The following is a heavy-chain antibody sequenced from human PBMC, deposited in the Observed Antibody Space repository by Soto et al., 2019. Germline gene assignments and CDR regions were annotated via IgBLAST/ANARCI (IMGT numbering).Heavy chain of an antibody. V-gene: IGHV1-18*01. J-gene: IGHJ6*02. CDR3: AKNGQPPYYYYGLDV. D-gene: IGHD2-8*01. CDR1: GYSFTIYG. CDR2: ISGYNGDT. Sequence: ASAEVACKSSGYSFTIYGISGVRQAPGQGLEWMGWISGYNGDTNYAREFQGRVSMTIDTSTTTAYMELRSLTSDDTAVYYCAKNGQPPYYYYGLDVWGQGTKVIVSS.